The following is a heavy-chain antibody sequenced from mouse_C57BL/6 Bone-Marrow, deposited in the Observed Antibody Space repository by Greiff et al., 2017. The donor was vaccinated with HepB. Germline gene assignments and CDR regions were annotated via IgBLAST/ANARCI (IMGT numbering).Heavy chain of an antibody. CDR1: GFNIKDDY. V-gene: IGHV14-4*01. D-gene: IGHD1-1*01. J-gene: IGHJ3*01. Sequence: VQLQQSGAELVRPGASVKLSCTASGFNIKDDYMHWVKQRPEQGLEWIGWIYPENGDTEYASKFQGKATITADTSSNTAYLQLSSRTSEDTAVYYCTTDGSSSAWFAYWGQGTLVTVSA. CDR2: IYPENGDT. CDR3: TTDGSSSAWFAY.